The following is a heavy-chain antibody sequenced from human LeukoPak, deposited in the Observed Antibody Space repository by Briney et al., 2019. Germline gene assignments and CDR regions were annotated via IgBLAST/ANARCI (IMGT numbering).Heavy chain of an antibody. CDR3: ARGYSSPVPNFDY. Sequence: ASVKVSCKASGYTFTGYYMHWVRQAPGQGLEWMGWINPNNGGTSYAQKFQGRVTMTRDTSITTAYMELPSLTSDDTAVYYCARGYSSPVPNFDYWGQGTLITVSS. CDR1: GYTFTGYY. V-gene: IGHV1-2*02. J-gene: IGHJ4*02. CDR2: INPNNGGT. D-gene: IGHD6-13*01.